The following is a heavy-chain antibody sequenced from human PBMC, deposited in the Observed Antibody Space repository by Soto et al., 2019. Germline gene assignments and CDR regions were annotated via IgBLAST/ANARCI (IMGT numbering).Heavy chain of an antibody. Sequence: EVQLVESGGGLVQPGGSLRLSCAASGFIFSSYDVHWVRQAPGKGLEWVSVITTTGDTYYAASVKGRFTISRENAENSLYLQMTSLRAEDAAVYYCARGDPLNYGSYSYWHYYGMDVWGRGTTVTVSS. D-gene: IGHD3-22*01. CDR2: ITTTGDT. J-gene: IGHJ6*02. CDR1: GFIFSSYD. CDR3: ARGDPLNYGSYSYWHYYGMDV. V-gene: IGHV3-13*01.